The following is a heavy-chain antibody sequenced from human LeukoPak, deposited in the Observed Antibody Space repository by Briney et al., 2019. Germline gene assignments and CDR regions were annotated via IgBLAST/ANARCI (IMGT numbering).Heavy chain of an antibody. CDR2: ISSSGSTI. CDR3: ARCGNTYLLPFDY. V-gene: IGHV3-48*03. D-gene: IGHD1/OR15-1a*01. Sequence: GGSLRLSCAASGFTFSSYEMDWVRQAPGKGLEWVSYISSSGSTIYYADSVKGRFTVSRDNAKNSLYLQMNSLRAEDTAVYYCARCGNTYLLPFDYWGQGTLVTVSS. CDR1: GFTFSSYE. J-gene: IGHJ4*02.